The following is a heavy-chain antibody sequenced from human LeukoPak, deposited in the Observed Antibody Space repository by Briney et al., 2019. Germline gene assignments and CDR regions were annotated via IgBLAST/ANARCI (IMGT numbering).Heavy chain of an antibody. D-gene: IGHD3-3*01. Sequence: GASVKVSCKASRYTFTGYYMHWVRQAPGQGLEWMGWINPNSGGTNYAQKFQGRVTMTRNTSISTAYMELSSLRSEDTAVYYCARGGAITIFGVVIEALFMDVWGQGTTVTVSS. CDR1: RYTFTGYY. J-gene: IGHJ6*02. CDR2: INPNSGGT. CDR3: ARGGAITIFGVVIEALFMDV. V-gene: IGHV1-2*02.